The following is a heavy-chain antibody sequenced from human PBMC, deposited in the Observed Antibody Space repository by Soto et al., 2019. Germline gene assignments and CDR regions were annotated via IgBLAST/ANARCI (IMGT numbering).Heavy chain of an antibody. CDR1: GLTFSSFW. CDR3: VRVGRLGGY. V-gene: IGHV3-7*03. J-gene: IGHJ4*02. Sequence: EVQLVESGGGLVQPGGSWRLSCAASGLTFSSFWMSWVRQAPGKGLEWVANIKEDGSEKYYVDSVKGRFTISRDNTKNSLDLQMNSLRVEDTAVYYCVRVGRLGGYWGQGTLVTVSS. CDR2: IKEDGSEK. D-gene: IGHD3-16*01.